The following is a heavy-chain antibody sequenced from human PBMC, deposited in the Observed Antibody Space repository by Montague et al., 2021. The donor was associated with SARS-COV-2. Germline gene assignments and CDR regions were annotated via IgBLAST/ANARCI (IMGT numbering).Heavy chain of an antibody. CDR1: GFTLKNAW. CDR2: IKSKTDGGTA. CDR3: NTDPRRNFYDILTGYDYSHHDSMDV. J-gene: IGHJ6*02. V-gene: IGHV3-15*01. D-gene: IGHD3-9*01. Sequence: SLRLFCAASGFTLKNAWVSWVRQAPGKGLEWVGRIKSKTDGGTADYAAPVKGRFTISRDDSKNTLYLQMNSLKTEDTAVYYCNTDPRRNFYDILTGYDYSHHDSMDVWGQGTTVTVSS.